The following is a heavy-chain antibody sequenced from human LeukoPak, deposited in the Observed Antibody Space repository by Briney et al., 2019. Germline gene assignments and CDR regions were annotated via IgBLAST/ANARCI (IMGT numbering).Heavy chain of an antibody. Sequence: GASVKVSCKASGYTFTGYYMHWVRQAPGQGLEWMGWINPNSGGTNYAQKFQGRATMTRDTSISTAYMELSRLRSDDTAVYYCAREESSGWYYWGQGTLVTVSS. CDR3: AREESSGWYY. D-gene: IGHD6-19*01. CDR1: GYTFTGYY. V-gene: IGHV1-2*02. CDR2: INPNSGGT. J-gene: IGHJ4*02.